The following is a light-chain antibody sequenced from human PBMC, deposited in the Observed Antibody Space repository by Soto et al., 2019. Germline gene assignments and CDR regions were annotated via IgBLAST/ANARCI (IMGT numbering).Light chain of an antibody. CDR1: SSNIGSTT. CDR3: AAWDDSLNGVV. Sequence: QSVLTQPPSASGTPGQRVTIACSGSSSNIGSTTVKWYQQLPGTAPKLLIYNNNQRPSGVPDRFSGSKSGTSASLAISGLQSEDEADYYCAAWDDSLNGVVFGGGPTVTVL. V-gene: IGLV1-44*01. J-gene: IGLJ3*02. CDR2: NNN.